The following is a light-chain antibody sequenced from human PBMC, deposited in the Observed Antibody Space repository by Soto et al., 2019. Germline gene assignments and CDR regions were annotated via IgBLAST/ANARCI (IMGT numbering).Light chain of an antibody. CDR2: EVS. J-gene: IGLJ1*01. V-gene: IGLV2-14*01. Sequence: QSALAQPASVSGSPGQSITISCTGTSSDVGGYNYVSWYQQHPGKAPKLMIYEVSNRPSGVSNRFSGSKSGNTASLTISGLQAEDEAPYYCTSYTSSITYVFGTGTKVTVL. CDR1: SSDVGGYNY. CDR3: TSYTSSITYV.